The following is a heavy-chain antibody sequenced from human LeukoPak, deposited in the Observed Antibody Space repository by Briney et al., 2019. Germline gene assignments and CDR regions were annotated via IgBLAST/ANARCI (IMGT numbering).Heavy chain of an antibody. CDR1: GFTFSSYW. CDR3: ARGGSRYYYDSSGYWFDY. Sequence: PGGSLRLSCAASGFTFSSYWMSWVRQAPGKGLEGGANIKQDGSEKYYVDSVKGRFTISRDNAKNSLYLQMNSLRAEDTAVYYCARGGSRYYYDSSGYWFDYWGQGTLVTVSS. D-gene: IGHD3-22*01. J-gene: IGHJ4*02. V-gene: IGHV3-7*01. CDR2: IKQDGSEK.